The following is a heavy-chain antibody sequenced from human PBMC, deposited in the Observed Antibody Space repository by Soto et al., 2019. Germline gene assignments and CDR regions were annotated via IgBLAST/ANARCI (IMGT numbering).Heavy chain of an antibody. J-gene: IGHJ4*02. CDR2: VDSAGSGT. V-gene: IGHV3-74*01. CDR1: GITFSGFW. Sequence: VPLVESGGGSVQPGGSLRLSCVASGITFSGFWMHWVRQVPGKGLVWVARVDSAGSGTSYADSVKGRFTISRDNAKNTLSLQRASLRVEDTAVYYCATVFEHWGQGIPVTVSS. CDR3: ATVFEH.